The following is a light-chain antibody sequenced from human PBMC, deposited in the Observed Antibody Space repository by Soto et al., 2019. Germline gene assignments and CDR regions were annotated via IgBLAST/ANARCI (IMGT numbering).Light chain of an antibody. CDR3: AAWDGSLNGWV. V-gene: IGLV1-44*01. CDR2: SND. J-gene: IGLJ2*01. Sequence: QSVLTQAPSASGTPGQRVTISCSGSSSNIGSNTVSWYQQVPGTAPKLLIYSNDQRPSGVPDRFSGSKSGTSASLAIGGRQSDDEADYYCAAWDGSLNGWVFGGGTKVTVL. CDR1: SSNIGSNT.